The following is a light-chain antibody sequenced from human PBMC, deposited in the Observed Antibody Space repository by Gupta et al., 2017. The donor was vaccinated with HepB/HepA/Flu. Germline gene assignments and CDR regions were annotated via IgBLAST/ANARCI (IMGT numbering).Light chain of an antibody. Sequence: DIQMTQSPSTLSASVGDRVTITCRASQSISRWLAWYHQRPGKAPRLLISKASTLEGGVPSRFRGSGSETEFTLTISRLQPDDVGTYYCQHYRLYSRTFGQGTQVEI. V-gene: IGKV1-5*03. CDR2: KAS. J-gene: IGKJ1*01. CDR3: QHYRLYSRT. CDR1: QSISRW.